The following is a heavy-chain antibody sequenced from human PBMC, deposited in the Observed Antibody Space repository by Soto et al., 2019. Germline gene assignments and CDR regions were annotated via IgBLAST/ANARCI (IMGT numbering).Heavy chain of an antibody. CDR2: IYYHGNT. D-gene: IGHD2-8*01. CDR3: ARLAYTSCCTFDY. Sequence: QVQLQESGPGLVKPSETLSLTCTVAGGSISSYYWTWIRQPPGERLELMGYIYYHGNTNYNSSLKSRVTISIDTSKNQFSLKLSSVTAADKAVYFCARLAYTSCCTFDYWGRGTLVTVSS. J-gene: IGHJ4*02. V-gene: IGHV4-59*01. CDR1: GGSISSYY.